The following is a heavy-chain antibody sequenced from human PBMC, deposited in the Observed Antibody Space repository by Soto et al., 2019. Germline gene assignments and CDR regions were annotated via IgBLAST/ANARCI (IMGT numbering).Heavy chain of an antibody. D-gene: IGHD4-17*01. CDR3: AKDTTSDCGDYARSRYHWFDP. V-gene: IGHV3-23*01. J-gene: IGHJ5*02. CDR2: ISGSGGST. Sequence: PGGSLRLSCAASGFTFSSYAMSWVRQAPGEGLEWVSTISGSGGSTYYADSVKGRFTISRDNSKNTLYLQMNSLRAEDTAVYYCAKDTTSDCGDYARSRYHWFDPCGQGTLVSVAS. CDR1: GFTFSSYA.